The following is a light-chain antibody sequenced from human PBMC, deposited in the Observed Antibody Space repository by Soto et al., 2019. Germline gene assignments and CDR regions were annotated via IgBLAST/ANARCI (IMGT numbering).Light chain of an antibody. CDR1: QSVSSNY. J-gene: IGKJ4*01. V-gene: IGKV3D-20*02. Sequence: SQSVSSNYLAWYQQKTGQAPRXXIYGASIRATGIPDRFSASGSGTDVNLTISRLEPADFAVYYCQQRSNWPLTFGGGTKVDIK. CDR2: GAS. CDR3: QQRSNWPLT.